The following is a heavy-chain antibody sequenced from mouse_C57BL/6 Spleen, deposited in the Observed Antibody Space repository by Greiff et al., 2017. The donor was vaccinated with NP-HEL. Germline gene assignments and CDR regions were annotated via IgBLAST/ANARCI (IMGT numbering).Heavy chain of an antibody. V-gene: IGHV3-1*01. Sequence: EVQLQQSGPGMVKPSQSLSLTCTVTGYSITSGYDWHWIRHFPGNKLEWMGYISYSGSTNYNPSLKSRISITHDTSKNHFFLTLNSVTTEDTATYYCARSYCYGSSYAWFAYWGQGTLVTVSA. J-gene: IGHJ3*01. CDR1: GYSITSGYD. CDR2: ISYSGST. D-gene: IGHD1-1*01. CDR3: ARSYCYGSSYAWFAY.